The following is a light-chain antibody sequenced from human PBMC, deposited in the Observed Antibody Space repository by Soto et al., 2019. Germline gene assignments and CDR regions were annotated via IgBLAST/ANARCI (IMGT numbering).Light chain of an antibody. CDR1: QSVSSY. V-gene: IGKV3-11*01. Sequence: EIVLTQSPATLSLSPGERATLSCRASQSVSSYLAWYQQKPGQAPRLLIYDASNRATGIPARFSGSGSGTDFXLTISSLEPEDFAVYYCQQRSNQITFGQGTRLEIK. CDR3: QQRSNQIT. J-gene: IGKJ5*01. CDR2: DAS.